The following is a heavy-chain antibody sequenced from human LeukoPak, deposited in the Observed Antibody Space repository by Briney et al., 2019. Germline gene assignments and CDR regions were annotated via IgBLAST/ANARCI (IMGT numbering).Heavy chain of an antibody. J-gene: IGHJ4*02. CDR3: AKSDPYGDSLIEI. Sequence: GGYLRLSCVASGFTFGGYAMNWVRQAPGKGLEWLSHISSTGMTIYYADSVKGRLTTSRDNAKNSLYLQMNSLRAEDTAIYYCAKSDPYGDSLIEIWGQGALVTVSS. CDR1: GFTFGGYA. V-gene: IGHV3-48*03. CDR2: ISSTGMTI. D-gene: IGHD4-17*01.